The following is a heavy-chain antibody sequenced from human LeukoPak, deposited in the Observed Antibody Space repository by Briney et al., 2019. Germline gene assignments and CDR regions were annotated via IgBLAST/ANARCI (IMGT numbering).Heavy chain of an antibody. CDR1: GFTFRSYG. J-gene: IGHJ4*02. V-gene: IGHV3-33*01. CDR2: TWYDGSKK. Sequence: GGSLRLSCAASGFTFRSYGMHWVRQAPGKGLECVAVTWYDGSKKYYADPVKGRFTISRDNSKNTLYLQMNSLRAEDTAMYYCARGTSGIAAAGYFDYWGQGTLVTVSS. CDR3: ARGTSGIAAAGYFDY. D-gene: IGHD6-13*01.